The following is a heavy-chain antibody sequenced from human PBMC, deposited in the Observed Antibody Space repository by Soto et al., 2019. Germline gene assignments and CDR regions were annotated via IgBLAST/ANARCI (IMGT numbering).Heavy chain of an antibody. J-gene: IGHJ6*02. CDR1: GGTFSSYA. CDR3: ARDGGAVDTAFYYGMDV. D-gene: IGHD5-18*01. Sequence: QVQLVQSGAEVKKPGSSVKVSCKASGGTFSSYAISWVRQAPGQGLEWMGGIIPIFGTANYAQKFQGRVTITAEESTSTAYMERSSLRSEDTAVYYCARDGGAVDTAFYYGMDVWGQGTTVTVSS. CDR2: IIPIFGTA. V-gene: IGHV1-69*01.